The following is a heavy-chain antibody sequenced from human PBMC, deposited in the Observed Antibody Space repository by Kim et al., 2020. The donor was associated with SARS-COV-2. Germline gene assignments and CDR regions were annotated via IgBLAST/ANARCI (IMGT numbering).Heavy chain of an antibody. J-gene: IGHJ4*02. Sequence: SETLSLTCTVSGGSISSYYWSWIRQPPGKGPEWIGYIYYSGSTNYNPSLKSRVTISVDTSKNQFSLKLSSVTAADTAVYYCARGRPDQMSSWGQGTLVTVSS. CDR1: GGSISSYY. CDR2: IYYSGST. V-gene: IGHV4-59*01. CDR3: ARGRPDQMSS. D-gene: IGHD2-2*01.